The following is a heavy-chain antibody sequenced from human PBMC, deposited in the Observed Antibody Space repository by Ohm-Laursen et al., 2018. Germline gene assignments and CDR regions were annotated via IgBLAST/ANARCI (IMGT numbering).Heavy chain of an antibody. J-gene: IGHJ4*02. D-gene: IGHD3-10*01. CDR3: ARSKVPSDY. CDR1: GYTFTSYY. V-gene: IGHV1-2*02. CDR2: INPNSGGT. Sequence: ASVKVSCKASGYTFTSYYMHWVRQAPGQGLEWMGWINPNSGGTNYAQKFQGRVTMTTDTSTSTAYMELRSLRSDDTAVYYCARSKVPSDYWGQGTLVTVSS.